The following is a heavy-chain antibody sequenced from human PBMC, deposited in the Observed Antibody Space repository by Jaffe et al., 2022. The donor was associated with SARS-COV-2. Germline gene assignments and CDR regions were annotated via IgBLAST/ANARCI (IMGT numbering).Heavy chain of an antibody. CDR3: AHRPKDSGYCYFDY. V-gene: IGHV2-5*02. CDR1: GFSLTTSGVG. CDR2: IYWDGDK. D-gene: IGHD3-22*01. Sequence: QITLKESGPTLVKPTQTLTLTCTFSGFSLTTSGVGVGWIRQPPGKALEWLALIYWDGDKRYSPSLKTRLTITKDTSKNQVVLTMTNMDPVDTATYYCAHRPKDSGYCYFDYWGQGTLVTVSS. J-gene: IGHJ4*02.